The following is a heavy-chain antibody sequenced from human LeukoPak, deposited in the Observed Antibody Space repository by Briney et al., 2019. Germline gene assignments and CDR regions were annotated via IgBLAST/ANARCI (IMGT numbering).Heavy chain of an antibody. V-gene: IGHV3-23*01. CDR2: ISGSGVST. CDR1: GFTFSSYA. Sequence: GGSLRLSCAASGFTFSSYAMSWVRQAPGKGLEWVSGISGSGVSTYYADSVKGRFTISRDNSKNTLHLQMNSLRAEDTAVYYCARGGDYYGMDVWGQGKTVTVSS. CDR3: ARGGDYYGMDV. J-gene: IGHJ6*02. D-gene: IGHD4-17*01.